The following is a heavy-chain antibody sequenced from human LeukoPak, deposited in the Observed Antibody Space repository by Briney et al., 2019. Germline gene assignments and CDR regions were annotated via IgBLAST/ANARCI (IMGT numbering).Heavy chain of an antibody. D-gene: IGHD3-22*01. CDR3: ASAYYYDSSGYLDY. CDR2: IYYSGST. V-gene: IGHV4-39*01. CDR1: GGSISRSSYY. Sequence: PSETLSLTCTVSGGSISRSSYYWGWIRQPPGKGLEWIGSIYYSGSTYHNPSLKSRVTMSVDTSKNQFSLELSSVTAADTAVYYCASAYYYDSSGYLDYWGQGTLVTISS. J-gene: IGHJ4*02.